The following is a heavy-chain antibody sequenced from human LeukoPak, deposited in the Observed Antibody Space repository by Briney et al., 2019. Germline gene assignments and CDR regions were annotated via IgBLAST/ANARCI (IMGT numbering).Heavy chain of an antibody. CDR1: GFTFSSYS. Sequence: GGSLRLSCAASGFTFSSYSMKWVRQAPGKGLEWVSSISSSSSYIYYADSVKGRFTISRDNAKNSLYLQMNSLRAEDTAVYYCARDNLVVGALDWGQGTLVTVSS. CDR3: ARDNLVVGALD. V-gene: IGHV3-21*01. CDR2: ISSSSSYI. D-gene: IGHD1-26*01. J-gene: IGHJ4*02.